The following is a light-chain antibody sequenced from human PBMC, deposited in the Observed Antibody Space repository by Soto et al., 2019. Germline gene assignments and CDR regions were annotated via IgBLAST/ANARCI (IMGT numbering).Light chain of an antibody. Sequence: QSVLTQPRSVSGSPGQSVAISCTGTSSDVGASNYVSWYQQHPGKAPKVKIYEVNTRPSGVPDRFSGSKSGNTASLTISGLQAEDEGDYYCCSHAGSYTYVFGTGTKLTVL. J-gene: IGLJ1*01. V-gene: IGLV2-11*01. CDR1: SSDVGASNY. CDR3: CSHAGSYTYV. CDR2: EVN.